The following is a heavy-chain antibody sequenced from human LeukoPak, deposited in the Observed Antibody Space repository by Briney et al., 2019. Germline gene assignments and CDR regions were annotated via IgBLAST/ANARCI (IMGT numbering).Heavy chain of an antibody. CDR1: GDSISSGHYF. CDR2: FYTSGTT. J-gene: IGHJ5*02. V-gene: IGHV4-61*02. D-gene: IGHD2-15*01. Sequence: SQTLSLTCTVSGDSISSGHYFWSWIRQPAGKGLEWIGRFYTSGTTDYKPTLKSRVTMSVDTSKNLFSLKLTSVTAADTAVYYCARAASRSNTWFDPWGQGTLVTVSS. CDR3: ARAASRSNTWFDP.